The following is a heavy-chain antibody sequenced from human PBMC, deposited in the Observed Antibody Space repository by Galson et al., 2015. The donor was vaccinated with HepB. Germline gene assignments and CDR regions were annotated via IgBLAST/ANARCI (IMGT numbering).Heavy chain of an antibody. CDR1: GYSFYSYN. J-gene: IGHJ6*02. CDR3: ARVGIDADTAVATPAYYYYGMDV. Sequence: SVKVSCKASGYSFYSYNIVWVRQAPGQGLEWVGWISVYTGDTNSAQKFQGRVTMTTDTSTSTAYMEVWSLRSDDTAVFYCARVGIDADTAVATPAYYYYGMDVWGRGTTVTVSS. CDR2: ISVYTGDT. D-gene: IGHD5-18*01. V-gene: IGHV1-18*04.